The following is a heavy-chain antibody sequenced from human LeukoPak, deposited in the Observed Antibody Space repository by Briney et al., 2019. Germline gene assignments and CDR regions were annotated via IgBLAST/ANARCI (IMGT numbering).Heavy chain of an antibody. Sequence: GGSLRLSCEASGITLSNYGMSWVRQAPGKGLEWVAGISDTGGSPNYADSVKGRFTISRDNPKNTLYLQMNSLRAEDTAVYFCAKRGVVIRVILVGFHKQAYYFDSWGQGALVTVSS. D-gene: IGHD3-22*01. CDR1: GITLSNYG. CDR2: ISDTGGSP. CDR3: AKRGVVIRVILVGFHKQAYYFDS. V-gene: IGHV3-23*01. J-gene: IGHJ4*02.